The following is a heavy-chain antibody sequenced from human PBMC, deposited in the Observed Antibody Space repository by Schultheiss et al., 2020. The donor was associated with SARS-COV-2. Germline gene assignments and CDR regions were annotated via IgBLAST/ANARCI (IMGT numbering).Heavy chain of an antibody. Sequence: ASVKVSCKASGYTFTSYGISRVRQAPGQGLEWMGWISAYNGNTNYAQKLQGRVTMTTDTSTSTAYMELRSLRSDDTAVYYCVRDGDYDCWSGYCSPMYWGQGTLVTVSS. CDR3: VRDGDYDCWSGYCSPMY. J-gene: IGHJ4*02. D-gene: IGHD3-3*01. CDR1: GYTFTSYG. V-gene: IGHV1-18*01. CDR2: ISAYNGNT.